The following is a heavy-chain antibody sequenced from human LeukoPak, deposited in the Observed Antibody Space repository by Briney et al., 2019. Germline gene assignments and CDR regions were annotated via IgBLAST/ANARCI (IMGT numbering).Heavy chain of an antibody. V-gene: IGHV1-18*01. J-gene: IGHJ4*02. Sequence: ASVKVSCKASGYTFTSYGISWVRQAPGQGLEWMGWISAYNGYTNYAQKLRGRVAMTTDTSTSTAYMELRSLRSDDTAVYYCARHYCSGGSCYSIFDYWGQGTLVTVSS. D-gene: IGHD2-15*01. CDR1: GYTFTSYG. CDR3: ARHYCSGGSCYSIFDY. CDR2: ISAYNGYT.